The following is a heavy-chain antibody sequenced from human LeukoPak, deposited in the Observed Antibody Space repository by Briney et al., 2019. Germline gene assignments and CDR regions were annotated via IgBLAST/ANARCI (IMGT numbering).Heavy chain of an antibody. CDR1: GFSFSNFA. J-gene: IGHJ4*02. CDR3: ARETTAAGSRHFDY. CDR2: IYSDGTT. Sequence: PWGSLRLSCEVSGFSFSNFAMSWVRQAAGKGLEWVAVIYSDGTTYYGDSVKGRFIISRDDSKNTLILEMNSLTAEDTAVYYCARETTAAGSRHFDYWGLGILVTVSS. D-gene: IGHD6-13*01. V-gene: IGHV3-66*01.